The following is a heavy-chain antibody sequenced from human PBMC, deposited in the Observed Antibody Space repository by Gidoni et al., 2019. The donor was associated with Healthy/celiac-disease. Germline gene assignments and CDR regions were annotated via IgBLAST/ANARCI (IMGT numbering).Heavy chain of an antibody. CDR3: ARGNDAYYYDSSGYFYYFDY. V-gene: IGHV4-31*03. J-gene: IGHJ4*02. CDR2: IYYSGST. Sequence: QVQLQESGPGLVKPSQTLSLTCPVSAGSISSAGYYWRWIRQHPGKGLEWIGYIYYSGSTYYNPSLKSRVTISVDTSKNQFSLKLSSVTAADTAVYYCARGNDAYYYDSSGYFYYFDYWGQGTLVTVSS. CDR1: AGSISSAGYY. D-gene: IGHD3-22*01.